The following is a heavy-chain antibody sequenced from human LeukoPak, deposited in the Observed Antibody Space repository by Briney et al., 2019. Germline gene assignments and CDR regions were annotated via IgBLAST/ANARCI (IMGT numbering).Heavy chain of an antibody. CDR1: GFTFSSYA. CDR3: AKAGGGSGSYYHYYFDY. Sequence: VGSLRLSCAASGFTFSSYAMSWVRQAPGKGLEWVSAISGSGGSTYYADSVKGRFTISRDNSKNTLYLQMNSLRAEDTAVYYCAKAGGGSGSYYHYYFDYWGQGTLVTVSS. V-gene: IGHV3-23*01. J-gene: IGHJ4*02. CDR2: ISGSGGST. D-gene: IGHD3-10*01.